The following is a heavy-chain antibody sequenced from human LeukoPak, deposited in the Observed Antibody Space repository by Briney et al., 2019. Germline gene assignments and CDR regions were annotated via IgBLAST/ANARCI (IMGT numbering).Heavy chain of an antibody. V-gene: IGHV3-33*08. CDR1: GFTFSSYW. D-gene: IGHD3-10*01. CDR3: AREGGSGSYTGSFDY. J-gene: IGHJ4*02. Sequence: GGSLRLSCAASGFTFSSYWMSWVRQAPGKGLEWVAVIWSDGSNENYADSVKGRFTISRDNSKNTLYLQMNSLRAEDTAVYYCAREGGSGSYTGSFDYWGQGTLVTVSS. CDR2: IWSDGSNE.